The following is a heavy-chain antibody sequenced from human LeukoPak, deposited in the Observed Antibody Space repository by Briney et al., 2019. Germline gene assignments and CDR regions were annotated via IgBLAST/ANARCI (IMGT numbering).Heavy chain of an antibody. Sequence: PSETLSLTCTVSGGSISSSSYYWGWIRQPPGKGLEWIGSIYYSGSTYYNPSLKSRVTISVDTSKNQFSLKLSSVTAADTAVYYCARDSSGWYLDWGQGTLVTVSS. CDR2: IYYSGST. J-gene: IGHJ4*02. CDR1: GGSISSSSYY. D-gene: IGHD6-19*01. V-gene: IGHV4-39*07. CDR3: ARDSSGWYLD.